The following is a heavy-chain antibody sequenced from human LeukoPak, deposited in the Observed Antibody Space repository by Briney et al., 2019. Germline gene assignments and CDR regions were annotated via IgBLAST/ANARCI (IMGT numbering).Heavy chain of an antibody. CDR1: GGSISSGSYY. V-gene: IGHV4-61*02. Sequence: SETLSLTCTVSGGSISSGSYYWSWIRQPAGKGLEWIGRIYTSGSTNYNPSLKSRVTISVDTSKNLFSLKLSSVTAADTAVYYCAREEELRYFDWLLSSDYYYYMDVWGKGTTVTISS. D-gene: IGHD3-9*01. CDR3: AREEELRYFDWLLSSDYYYYMDV. J-gene: IGHJ6*03. CDR2: IYTSGST.